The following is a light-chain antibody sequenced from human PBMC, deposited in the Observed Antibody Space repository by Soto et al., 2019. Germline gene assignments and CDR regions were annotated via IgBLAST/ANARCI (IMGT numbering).Light chain of an antibody. CDR3: CSYAGTYTVI. Sequence: QSALTQPRSLSGSPGQSVTISCTGTSRDVGSYNYVSWYQQFPGKVPKLIVYDSNHRPSGVPDRFSGSTSANTASLTISGLQDEDEAYYCCCSYAGTYTVIFGGGTKVTVL. J-gene: IGLJ2*01. V-gene: IGLV2-11*01. CDR1: SRDVGSYNY. CDR2: DSN.